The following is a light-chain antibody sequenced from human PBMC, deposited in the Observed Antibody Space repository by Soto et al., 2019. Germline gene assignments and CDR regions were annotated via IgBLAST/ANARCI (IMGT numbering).Light chain of an antibody. CDR2: SNN. J-gene: IGLJ2*01. CDR1: SSNIGSNY. Sequence: QSVLTQPPSASGTPGQRVTISCSGSSSNIGSNYVYWYQQLPGTAPKLLIYSNNHRPSGVPDRFSGSKSGTSASLAISGLRSEDEADYYCAAWDDSLSAVVFGGGTKLTVL. CDR3: AAWDDSLSAVV. V-gene: IGLV1-47*02.